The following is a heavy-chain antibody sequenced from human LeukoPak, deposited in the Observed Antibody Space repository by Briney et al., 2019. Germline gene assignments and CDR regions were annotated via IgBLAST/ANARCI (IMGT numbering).Heavy chain of an antibody. Sequence: GGSLRLSCAASGFTFGDYGMSWVRQAPGKGLEWVSGLNWDGGTTGHADSVKGRFTISRDNSKNTLYLQMNSLRAEDTAIYYCAKENWPTVTTAGHTYFDYWGQGTLVTVSS. CDR2: LNWDGGTT. D-gene: IGHD4-17*01. V-gene: IGHV3-20*04. CDR3: AKENWPTVTTAGHTYFDY. CDR1: GFTFGDYG. J-gene: IGHJ4*02.